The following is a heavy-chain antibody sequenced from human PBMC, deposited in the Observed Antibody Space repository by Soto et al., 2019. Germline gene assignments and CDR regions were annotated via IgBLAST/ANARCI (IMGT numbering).Heavy chain of an antibody. CDR1: GFTFSSYA. D-gene: IGHD3-10*01. CDR3: VKDSRESIWFGESSFDY. V-gene: IGHV3-64D*06. CDR2: ISSNGGST. Sequence: GGSLRLSCSASGFTFSSYAMHWVRQAPGKGLEYVSAISSNGGSTYYADSVKGRFTISRDNSKNTLYLQMSSLRAEDTAVYYCVKDSRESIWFGESSFDYWGQGTLVPVSS. J-gene: IGHJ4*02.